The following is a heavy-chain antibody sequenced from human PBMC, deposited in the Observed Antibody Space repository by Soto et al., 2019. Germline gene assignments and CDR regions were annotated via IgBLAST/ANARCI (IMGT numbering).Heavy chain of an antibody. D-gene: IGHD2-2*01. Sequence: GASVKVSCKASGGTFSSYTISWVRQAPGQGLEWMGRIIPILGIANYAQKFQGRVTITADKSTSTAYMELSSLRSEDTAVYYCARDDEGFVVVPAAPHNWFDPWGQGTLVTVSS. CDR2: IIPILGIA. CDR1: GGTFSSYT. CDR3: ARDDEGFVVVPAAPHNWFDP. V-gene: IGHV1-69*04. J-gene: IGHJ5*02.